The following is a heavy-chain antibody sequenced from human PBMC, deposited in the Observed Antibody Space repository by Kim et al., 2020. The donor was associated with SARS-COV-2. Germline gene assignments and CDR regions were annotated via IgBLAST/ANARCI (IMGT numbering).Heavy chain of an antibody. Sequence: GGSLRLSCAASRFTFPTYHMNWVRQAPGKGLKWVSSISFSGTYIYYADSVRGRFTISRDNAKDSLSLQMNSLRAEDTGVYYCARFDGNGLDVWGQGTTV. CDR3: ARFDGNGLDV. V-gene: IGHV3-21*01. D-gene: IGHD3-9*01. CDR1: RFTFPTYH. CDR2: ISFSGTYI. J-gene: IGHJ6*02.